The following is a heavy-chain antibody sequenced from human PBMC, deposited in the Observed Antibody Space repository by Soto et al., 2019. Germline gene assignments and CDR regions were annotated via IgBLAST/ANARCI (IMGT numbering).Heavy chain of an antibody. Sequence: GASVKVSCKASGYTFTSYGISWVRQAPGQGLEWMGWISAYNGNTNYAQKLQGRVTMTTDTSTSTAYMELRSLRSHDTAVYYCARDPIGAVAGTRWFDPWGQRTLVTVSS. CDR3: ARDPIGAVAGTRWFDP. CDR1: GYTFTSYG. D-gene: IGHD6-19*01. V-gene: IGHV1-18*01. CDR2: ISAYNGNT. J-gene: IGHJ5*02.